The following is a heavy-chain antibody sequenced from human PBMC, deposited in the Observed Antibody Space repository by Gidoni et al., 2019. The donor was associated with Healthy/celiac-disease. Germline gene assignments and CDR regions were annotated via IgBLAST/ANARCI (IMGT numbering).Heavy chain of an antibody. D-gene: IGHD2-15*01. CDR1: GYTFTDYY. CDR2: VDPEDGET. V-gene: IGHV1-69-2*01. CDR3: ATLGYCSGGSCYDGMDV. J-gene: IGHJ6*02. Sequence: EVQLVQSGAEVKKPGATVKISCKVSGYTFTDYYMHWVQQAPGKGLEWMGLVDPEDGETIYAEKFQGRFTITADTSTDTAYMELSSLRSEDTAVYYCATLGYCSGGSCYDGMDVWGQGTTVTVSS.